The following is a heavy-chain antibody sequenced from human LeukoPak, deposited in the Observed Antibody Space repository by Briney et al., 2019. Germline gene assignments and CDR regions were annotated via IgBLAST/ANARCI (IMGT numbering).Heavy chain of an antibody. V-gene: IGHV3-43*02. CDR1: GFTFDDYA. D-gene: IGHD3-10*01. CDR2: ISGDGGST. Sequence: GSLRLSCAASGFTFDDYAMHWVRQAPGKGLEWVSLISGDGGSTYYADSVKGWFTISRDNSKNTLYLQMNSLRAEDTAVYYCASALWFGESSPYVFSDYWGQGTLVTVSS. J-gene: IGHJ4*02. CDR3: ASALWFGESSPYVFSDY.